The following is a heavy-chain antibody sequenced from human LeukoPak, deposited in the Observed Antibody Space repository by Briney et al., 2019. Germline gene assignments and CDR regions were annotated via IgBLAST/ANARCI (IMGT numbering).Heavy chain of an antibody. J-gene: IGHJ5*02. CDR2: ISSSSYI. D-gene: IGHD5-24*01. Sequence: GGSLRLSCAASGFTFSSYSMNWVRQAPGKGLEWVSSISSSSYIYYADSVKGRFTISRDNAKNSLYLQMNSLSAEDTAVYYCARGERWLQSTLLIDPWGQGTLVTVSS. CDR3: ARGERWLQSTLLIDP. CDR1: GFTFSSYS. V-gene: IGHV3-21*01.